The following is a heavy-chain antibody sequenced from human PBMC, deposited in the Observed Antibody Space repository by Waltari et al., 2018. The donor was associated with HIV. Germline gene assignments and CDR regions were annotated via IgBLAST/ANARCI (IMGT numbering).Heavy chain of an antibody. CDR3: ARTNWDDAFDI. Sequence: QVQLQESGPGLVKPSETLSLTCTVSGDSVTTGIYYWSWIRQPPGKGLEWLGYVFYSGSTNYNPSRKSRVAVSLDTSKNLFSLKLTSVTAADTALYYCARTNWDDAFDIWGQGTMVIVSS. CDR2: VFYSGST. J-gene: IGHJ3*02. V-gene: IGHV4-61*01. CDR1: GDSVTTGIYY. D-gene: IGHD1-1*01.